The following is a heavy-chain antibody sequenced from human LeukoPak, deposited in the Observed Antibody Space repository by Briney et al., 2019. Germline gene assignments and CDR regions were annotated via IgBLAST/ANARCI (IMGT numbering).Heavy chain of an antibody. CDR1: GYTFTGYY. V-gene: IGHV1-2*02. Sequence: ASVKVSCKASGYTFTGYYMHWVRQAPGQGLEWMGWINPNSGGTNYAQKFQGRVTMTRDTSISTAYMELSRLRSDDTAVYYRARGGGWGSTPRFDPWGQGTLVTVSS. D-gene: IGHD7-27*01. CDR2: INPNSGGT. J-gene: IGHJ5*02. CDR3: ARGGGWGSTPRFDP.